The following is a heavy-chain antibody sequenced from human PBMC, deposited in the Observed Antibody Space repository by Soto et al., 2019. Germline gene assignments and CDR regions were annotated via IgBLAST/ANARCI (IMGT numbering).Heavy chain of an antibody. CDR2: ISYDGSNK. Sequence: GSLRLSSAASGFTFSSYAMHWVRQAPGKGLEWVAVISYDGSNKYYADSVKGRFTISRDNSKNTLYLQMNSLRAEDTAVYYCARPGDYYDSSGYPFDYWGQGTLVTVSS. V-gene: IGHV3-30-3*01. D-gene: IGHD3-22*01. CDR1: GFTFSSYA. J-gene: IGHJ4*02. CDR3: ARPGDYYDSSGYPFDY.